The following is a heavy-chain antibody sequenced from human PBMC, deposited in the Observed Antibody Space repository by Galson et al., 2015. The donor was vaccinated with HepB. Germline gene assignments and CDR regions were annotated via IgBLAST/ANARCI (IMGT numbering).Heavy chain of an antibody. CDR1: GFTFSRNS. CDR3: ARSMQVLAAADP. V-gene: IGHV3-33*01. CDR2: IWHDGGNK. Sequence: SLRLSCAASGFTFSRNSMHWVRQAPGKGLEWVAVIWHDGGNKYYADSVKGRFTISRDNSKNTVSLQMNSLREEDTAVYYCARSMQVLAAADPWGQGTLVTVSS. D-gene: IGHD6-13*01. J-gene: IGHJ5*02.